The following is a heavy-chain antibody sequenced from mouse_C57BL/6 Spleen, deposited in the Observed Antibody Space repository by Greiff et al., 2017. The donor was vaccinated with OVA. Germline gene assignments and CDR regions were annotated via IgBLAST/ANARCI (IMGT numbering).Heavy chain of an antibody. D-gene: IGHD2-4*01. CDR2: ISSGGDYI. CDR1: GFTFSSYA. J-gene: IGHJ3*01. CDR3: TRRGDYDYDDGAWFAY. V-gene: IGHV5-9-1*02. Sequence: EVKLMESGEGLVKPGGSLKLSCAASGFTFSSYAMSWVRQTPEKRLEWVAYISSGGDYIYYADHVKGRFTISRDNARNTLYLQMSSLKSEDTAMYYCTRRGDYDYDDGAWFAYWGQGTLVTVSA.